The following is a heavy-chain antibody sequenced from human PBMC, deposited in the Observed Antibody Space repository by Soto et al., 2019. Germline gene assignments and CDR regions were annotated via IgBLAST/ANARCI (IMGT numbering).Heavy chain of an antibody. CDR3: ARRNYDSSGYYYRYYYYGMDV. J-gene: IGHJ6*02. CDR1: GGTFSSYA. V-gene: IGHV1-69*01. CDR2: IIPIFGTA. Sequence: QVQLVQSGAEVKKPGSSVKVSCKASGGTFSSYAISWVRQAPGQGLEWMGGIIPIFGTANYAQKIQGRVTITADESTSTAYMELSSLRSEDTAVYYCARRNYDSSGYYYRYYYYGMDVWGQGTTVTVSS. D-gene: IGHD3-22*01.